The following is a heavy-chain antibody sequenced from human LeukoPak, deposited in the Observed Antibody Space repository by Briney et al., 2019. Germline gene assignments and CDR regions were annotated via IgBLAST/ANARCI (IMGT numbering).Heavy chain of an antibody. CDR3: TRDRYGDPEDWFDP. D-gene: IGHD4-17*01. CDR2: IRSKAYGGTT. V-gene: IGHV3-49*04. J-gene: IGHJ5*02. CDR1: GFTFGEYA. Sequence: GGSLRLSCTASGFTFGEYAMSWVRQAPGKGLEWVGFIRSKAYGGTTEYAASVKGRFTISRDDSKSIAYLQMNSLKTEDTAVYYCTRDRYGDPEDWFDPWGQGTLVTVSS.